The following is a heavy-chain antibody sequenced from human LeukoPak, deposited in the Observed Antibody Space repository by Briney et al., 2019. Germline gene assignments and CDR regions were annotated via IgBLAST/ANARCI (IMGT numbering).Heavy chain of an antibody. Sequence: AGXSLRLSCAASGFTFSSNYMSWVRQAPGKGLEWVSVIYSGGSTYYADSVKGRFTISRDNSKNTLYLQMNSLRAEDTAVYYCARDAHHYYDSSGYDYWGQGTLVTVSS. D-gene: IGHD3-22*01. CDR1: GFTFSSNY. CDR3: ARDAHHYYDSSGYDY. J-gene: IGHJ4*02. CDR2: IYSGGST. V-gene: IGHV3-66*02.